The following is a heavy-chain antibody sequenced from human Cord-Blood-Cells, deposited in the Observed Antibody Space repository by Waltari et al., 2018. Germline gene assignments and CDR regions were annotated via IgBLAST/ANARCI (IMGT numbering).Heavy chain of an antibody. V-gene: IGHV4-38-2*01. J-gene: IGHJ4*02. Sequence: QVQLQESGPGLVKPSETLSLTCAVSGYSISSGYYWGWLRQPPGKGLEWIGSIYHSGSTYYNPSLKSRVTISVDTSKNQFSLKLSSVTAADTAVYYCVRLVMADYWGQGTLVTVSS. D-gene: IGHD3-9*01. CDR3: VRLVMADY. CDR1: GYSISSGYY. CDR2: IYHSGST.